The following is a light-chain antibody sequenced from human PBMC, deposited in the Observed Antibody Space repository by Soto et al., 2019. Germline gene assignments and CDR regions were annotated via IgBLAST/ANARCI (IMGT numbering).Light chain of an antibody. Sequence: EIVLTQSPATLFLSPGERATLSCRASQSVSYYLAWYQQKPGQAPRSLIFYASNTATGSPARFSGSGAGTDFTLTISSREPEDFAVYYCHQYGNSPMYSFGQGTKLEIK. V-gene: IGKV3-11*01. CDR1: QSVSYY. J-gene: IGKJ2*03. CDR3: HQYGNSPMYS. CDR2: YAS.